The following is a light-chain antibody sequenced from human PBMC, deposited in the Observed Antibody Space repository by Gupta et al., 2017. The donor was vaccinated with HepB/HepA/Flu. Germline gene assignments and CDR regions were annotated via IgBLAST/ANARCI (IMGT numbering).Light chain of an antibody. Sequence: QIPQSPSSLSSSVGDRVTITCQATHDMKTFLNWFQQKSGKAPRLLIYGTSNLESGVPPRFNGSGSGTQFSLTITNLQPEDVASYVCQQDDDQPETFGQGTELGIK. CDR3: QQDDDQPET. CDR2: GTS. CDR1: HDMKTF. V-gene: IGKV1-33*01. J-gene: IGKJ2*01.